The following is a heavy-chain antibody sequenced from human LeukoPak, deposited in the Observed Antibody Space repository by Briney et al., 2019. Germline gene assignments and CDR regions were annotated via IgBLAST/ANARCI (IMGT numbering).Heavy chain of an antibody. Sequence: SVKVSCKASGGTFSSYAISWVRQAPGQGLEWMGRIIPILGIANYAQKFQGRVTITADKSTSTAYMELSSLRSEDTAVYYCARDALYCSSSSCYRYWYFDLWGRGTLVTVSS. V-gene: IGHV1-69*04. D-gene: IGHD2-2*01. CDR2: IIPILGIA. CDR1: GGTFSSYA. J-gene: IGHJ2*01. CDR3: ARDALYCSSSSCYRYWYFDL.